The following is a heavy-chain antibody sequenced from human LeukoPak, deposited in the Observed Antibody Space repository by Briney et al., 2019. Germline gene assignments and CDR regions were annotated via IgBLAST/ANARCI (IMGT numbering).Heavy chain of an antibody. Sequence: PSETLSLTCTVSGGSISSYYWSWIRQPPGKGLEWIGYIYYSGSTYYNPSLKSRVTISVDTSKNQFSLKLSSVTAADTAVYYCARGLARWEPTFDYWGQGTLVTVSS. D-gene: IGHD1-26*01. CDR1: GGSISSYY. CDR2: IYYSGST. CDR3: ARGLARWEPTFDY. V-gene: IGHV4-59*01. J-gene: IGHJ4*02.